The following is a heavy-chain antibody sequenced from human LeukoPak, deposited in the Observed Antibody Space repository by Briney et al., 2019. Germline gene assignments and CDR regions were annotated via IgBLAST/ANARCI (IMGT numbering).Heavy chain of an antibody. CDR1: GFXFSGYT. Sequence: PGGSLRLSCVASGFXFSGYTMNWVRQAPGKGLKWVSSITSSSTYIYYADSVRGRFTISRDNAKNSLYLQMNSLRAEDTAVYYCARDSVRHLDYWGQGTLVTVSS. J-gene: IGHJ4*02. CDR3: ARDSVRHLDY. V-gene: IGHV3-21*01. D-gene: IGHD5/OR15-5a*01. CDR2: ITSSSTYI.